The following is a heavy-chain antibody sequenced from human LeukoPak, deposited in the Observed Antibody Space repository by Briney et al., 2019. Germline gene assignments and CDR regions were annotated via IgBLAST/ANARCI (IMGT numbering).Heavy chain of an antibody. CDR1: SINSNRYY. V-gene: IGHV4-39*01. CDR3: ARQTYGSGNYYSGEIDY. D-gene: IGHD3-10*01. CDR2: IYYSGST. J-gene: IGHJ4*02. Sequence: SETLSLTCTGSINSNRYYWGWIRQPPGKGLEWIGSIYYSGSTYYNPSLKSRVTISVDTSKNQFSLKLSSVTAADTAVSYCARQTYGSGNYYSGEIDYWGQGTLVTVSS.